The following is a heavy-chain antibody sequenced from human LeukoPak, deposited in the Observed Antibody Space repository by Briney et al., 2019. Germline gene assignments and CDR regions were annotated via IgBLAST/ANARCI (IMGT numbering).Heavy chain of an antibody. Sequence: GGSLRLSCAASGFTFSSYSMNWVRQAPGKGLEWVSCISSSSSSIYYADSVKGRFTISRDNAKNSLYLQMNSLRAEDTAVYYCARAVSKDDYGDYEDIWGQGTMVTVSS. J-gene: IGHJ3*02. CDR3: ARAVSKDDYGDYEDI. D-gene: IGHD4-17*01. CDR2: ISSSSSSI. V-gene: IGHV3-21*01. CDR1: GFTFSSYS.